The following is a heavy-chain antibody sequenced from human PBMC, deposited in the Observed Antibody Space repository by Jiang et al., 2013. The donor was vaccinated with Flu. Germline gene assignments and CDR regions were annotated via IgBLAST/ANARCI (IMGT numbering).Heavy chain of an antibody. CDR2: IYAGNGDT. Sequence: GAEVKKPGATVKVSCKASGYSFTTYAIHWVRQAPGQRLECMGWIYAGNGDTTYSQNFQGRVTFTRDISANTVYMELSGLRSEDTTIYYCARGTDTGYDSWGQGTLVTVSS. D-gene: IGHD5-12*01. CDR1: GYSFTTYA. J-gene: IGHJ4*02. CDR3: ARGTDTGYDS. V-gene: IGHV1-3*01.